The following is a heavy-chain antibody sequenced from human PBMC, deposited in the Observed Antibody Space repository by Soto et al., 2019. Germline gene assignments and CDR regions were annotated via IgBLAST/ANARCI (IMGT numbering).Heavy chain of an antibody. CDR3: ARVFYSGNLDY. Sequence: PSETLSLTCAVYGGSFSGYYWSWIRQPPGKGLEWIGEINHSGSTNYNPSLKSRVTISVDTSKNQFSLKLSSVTAADTAVYYCARVFYSGNLDYWGQGTLVTVSS. CDR2: INHSGST. D-gene: IGHD1-26*01. CDR1: GGSFSGYY. V-gene: IGHV4-34*01. J-gene: IGHJ4*02.